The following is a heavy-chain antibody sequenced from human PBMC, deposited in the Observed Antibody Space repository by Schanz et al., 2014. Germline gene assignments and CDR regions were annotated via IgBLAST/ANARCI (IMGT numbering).Heavy chain of an antibody. J-gene: IGHJ4*02. Sequence: EVQLVESGGGLVQPGGSLRLSCATSGFTFSTSTMHWVRQAPGKGLEWVIVISGSGGSTYYADSVRGRFTMSRDNSKNTVQLQMSSLRVEDTAVYYCARVDSSGYFFDNWGQGTRVTVSP. D-gene: IGHD3-22*01. CDR1: GFTFSTST. CDR2: ISGSGGST. V-gene: IGHV3-23*04. CDR3: ARVDSSGYFFDN.